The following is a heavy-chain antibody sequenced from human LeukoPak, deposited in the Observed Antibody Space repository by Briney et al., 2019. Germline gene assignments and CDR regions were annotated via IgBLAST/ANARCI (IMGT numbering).Heavy chain of an antibody. CDR2: INPNSGGT. V-gene: IGHV1-2*02. J-gene: IGHJ6*03. CDR1: GYTFTGYY. CDR3: ARAYDILTGYSPLYYYYYMDV. D-gene: IGHD3-9*01. Sequence: ASVKVSCKASGYTFTGYYMHWVRQAPGQGLEWMGWINPNSGGTNYAQKFQGRVTMTRDTSISTAYMELSRLRSDDTAVYYCARAYDILTGYSPLYYYYYMDVWGKGTTVTVSS.